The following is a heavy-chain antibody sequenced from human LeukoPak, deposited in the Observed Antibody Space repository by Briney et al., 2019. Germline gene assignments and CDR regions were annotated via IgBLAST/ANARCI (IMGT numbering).Heavy chain of an antibody. Sequence: GGSLRLSCAASGFTFGDYTIRWVRQAPGKRLEFVSAITSSGGNIHYANSVKGRFTISRDNSKNSLYLQMGGLRTEDTAVYYCARGMYYYGSGGTSYWGQGTLVTVSS. V-gene: IGHV3-64*01. D-gene: IGHD3-10*01. CDR1: GFTFGDYT. J-gene: IGHJ4*02. CDR3: ARGMYYYGSGGTSY. CDR2: ITSSGGNI.